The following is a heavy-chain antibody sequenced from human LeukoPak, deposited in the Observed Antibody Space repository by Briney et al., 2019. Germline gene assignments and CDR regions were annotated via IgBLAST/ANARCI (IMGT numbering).Heavy chain of an antibody. V-gene: IGHV3-33*08. CDR3: ARDRRASNAFDI. Sequence: GGSLRLSCAASGFTFSSYGMHWVRQAPGKGLERVAVIWYDGSNKYYADSVKGRFTISRDNSKNSLYLQMNSLRAEDTAVYYCARDRRASNAFDIWGQGTMVTVSS. J-gene: IGHJ3*02. CDR1: GFTFSSYG. CDR2: IWYDGSNK.